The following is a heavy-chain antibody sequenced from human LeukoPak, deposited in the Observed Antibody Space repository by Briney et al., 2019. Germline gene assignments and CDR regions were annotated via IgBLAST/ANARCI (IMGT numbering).Heavy chain of an antibody. CDR1: GYTFTSYY. CDR2: INPSGGST. CDR3: AREPTNDFWSGGLDY. V-gene: IGHV1-46*01. Sequence: ASVKVSCKASGYTFTSYYMHWVRQAPGQGLEWMGIINPSGGSTSYAQKFQGRVTMTRDTSTSTVYMELSSLRSEDTAVYYCAREPTNDFWSGGLDYWGQGTLVIVSS. J-gene: IGHJ4*02. D-gene: IGHD3-3*01.